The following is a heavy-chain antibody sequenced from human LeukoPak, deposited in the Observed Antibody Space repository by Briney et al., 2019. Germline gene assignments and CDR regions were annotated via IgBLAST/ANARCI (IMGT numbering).Heavy chain of an antibody. CDR3: AKGGEQVSHFDY. J-gene: IGHJ4*02. V-gene: IGHV3-48*01. D-gene: IGHD3-16*01. CDR2: ISSSGSPI. CDR1: GFTFSSYN. Sequence: PGGSLRLSCAASGFTFSSYNMNWVRQAPGKGLEWVSYISSSGSPIYYADSVKGRFTISRDNAKTSLYLQMNSLRAEDTAVYYCAKGGEQVSHFDYWGQGTLVTVSS.